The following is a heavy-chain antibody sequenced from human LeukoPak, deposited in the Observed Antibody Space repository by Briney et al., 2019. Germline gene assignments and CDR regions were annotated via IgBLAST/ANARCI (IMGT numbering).Heavy chain of an antibody. CDR2: ISSSSVTI. CDR3: ARGPPWYFDL. D-gene: IGHD6-25*01. V-gene: IGHV3-48*01. CDR1: EFTFGSYS. Sequence: GGSLRLSCAASEFTFGSYSMNWVRQAPGKGLEWVSYISSSSVTIYYADSVKGRFTVSRDNAKNSLYLQMNSLRAVDTAVYYCARGPPWYFDLWGRGTLVTVSS. J-gene: IGHJ2*01.